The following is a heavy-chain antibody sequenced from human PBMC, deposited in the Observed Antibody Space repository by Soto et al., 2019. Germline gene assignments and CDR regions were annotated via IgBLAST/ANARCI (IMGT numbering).Heavy chain of an antibody. J-gene: IGHJ4*02. CDR3: VKDKIEGGATGRRLIIELPPGY. Sequence: EVELLESGGGVVQPGGSLRLSCAASAFTFSRYDMSWVRQAPGKGLEWVSDISASGGSTNYADTVKGRFTIYRDNSKNTLYLQMDSLRAEDTAVYYCVKDKIEGGATGRRLIIELPPGYWGQGTLVTVSS. D-gene: IGHD3-10*01. CDR1: AFTFSRYD. CDR2: ISASGGST. V-gene: IGHV3-23*01.